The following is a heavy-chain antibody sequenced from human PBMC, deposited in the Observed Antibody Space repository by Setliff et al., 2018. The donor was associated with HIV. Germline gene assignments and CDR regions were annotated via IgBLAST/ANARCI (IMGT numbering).Heavy chain of an antibody. Sequence: PGGSLRLSCVASGLTFSSYSMNWVRQAPGKGLEWVSSVSDSGGSTYYADSVKGRFTISRDKSKNTLYLQMNSLRAEDTAVYYCARVNLEAAVPPWWYFDSWGQGTLVTVSS. CDR2: VSDSGGST. V-gene: IGHV3-23*01. D-gene: IGHD6-13*01. CDR3: ARVNLEAAVPPWWYFDS. J-gene: IGHJ4*02. CDR1: GLTFSSYS.